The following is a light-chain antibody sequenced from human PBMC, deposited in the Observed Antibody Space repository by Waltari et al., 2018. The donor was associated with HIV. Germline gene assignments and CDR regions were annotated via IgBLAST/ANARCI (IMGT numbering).Light chain of an antibody. V-gene: IGKV3-20*01. J-gene: IGKJ3*01. CDR3: HQYGNSPFT. CDR2: GVS. Sequence: EIVLTQSPGILSLSPGERATLSCRASRSVSSNYLAWYQQKPGQAPRLLIYGVSIRASGSPDRFGGSGSGTDFTLTINRLEPEDIAVYYCHQYGNSPFTFGLGTRVDLK. CDR1: RSVSSNY.